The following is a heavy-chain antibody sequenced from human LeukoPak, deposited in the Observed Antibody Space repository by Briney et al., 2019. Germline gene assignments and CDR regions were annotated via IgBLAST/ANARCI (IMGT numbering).Heavy chain of an antibody. CDR3: ARDLFDY. V-gene: IGHV3-48*03. CDR2: ISSSGSTR. J-gene: IGHJ4*02. CDR1: GFTFSSYE. Sequence: GGSLRLSCGVSGFTFSSYEMNWVRQAPGKGLEWVSYISSSGSTRYYADSVKGRFTVSRDNAKDSLFLQMNSLRAEDTAVYYCARDLFDYWGQGILVTVSS.